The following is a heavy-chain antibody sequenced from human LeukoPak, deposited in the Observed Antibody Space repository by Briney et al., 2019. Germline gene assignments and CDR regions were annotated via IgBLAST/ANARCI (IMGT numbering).Heavy chain of an antibody. Sequence: ASVKVSCKASGYTFTSYGISWVRQAPGQGLEWMGWISAYNGYTNYAQKLQGRVTMTTDTSTSTAYMELRSLRSDDTAVYYCAREVGTGTTDWFDPWGQGTLVTVSS. CDR3: AREVGTGTTDWFDP. V-gene: IGHV1-18*01. D-gene: IGHD1-7*01. CDR1: GYTFTSYG. J-gene: IGHJ5*02. CDR2: ISAYNGYT.